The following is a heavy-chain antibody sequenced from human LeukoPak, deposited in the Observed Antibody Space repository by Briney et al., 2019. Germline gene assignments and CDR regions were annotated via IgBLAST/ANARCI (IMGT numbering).Heavy chain of an antibody. Sequence: GASVTVSFTVSGYTCTAYYMHWVRQAPGQGLEWMGWINPDSGGTRYAQKFQGRLILTRDTSISTVYMELSSLKSDDTAVYYCASVYNSGWYFDYWGQGALVTVSS. J-gene: IGHJ4*02. V-gene: IGHV1-2*02. CDR3: ASVYNSGWYFDY. CDR2: INPDSGGT. D-gene: IGHD5-12*01. CDR1: GYTCTAYY.